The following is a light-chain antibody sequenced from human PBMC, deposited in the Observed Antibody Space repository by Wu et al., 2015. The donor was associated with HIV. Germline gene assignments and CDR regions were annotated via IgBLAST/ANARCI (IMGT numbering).Light chain of an antibody. Sequence: EIVLTQSPGTLSLSPGERATLSCRASQSVSSSYLAWYQQKPGQAPRLLIYGASSRATGIPDRFSGSGSGTVFTLTISGLEPEDFAVYYCQQYGRPPRTFGQGTKLEIK. CDR2: GAS. V-gene: IGKV3-20*01. CDR1: QSVSSSY. CDR3: QQYGRPPRT. J-gene: IGKJ2*01.